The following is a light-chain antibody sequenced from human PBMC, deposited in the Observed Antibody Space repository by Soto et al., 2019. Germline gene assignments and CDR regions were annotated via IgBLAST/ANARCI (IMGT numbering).Light chain of an antibody. CDR2: DVA. CDR3: VSYTSSTTYV. J-gene: IGLJ1*01. Sequence: QSALTQPASVSDSPGQSITISCTGTSSDVGGSNFVSWYQQHPGKPPKLIIYDVANRPSGVSNRFSDSKSGSTTSLIISRLETEDEADYYCVSYTSSTTYVFGTWTKVTVL. V-gene: IGLV2-14*03. CDR1: SSDVGGSNF.